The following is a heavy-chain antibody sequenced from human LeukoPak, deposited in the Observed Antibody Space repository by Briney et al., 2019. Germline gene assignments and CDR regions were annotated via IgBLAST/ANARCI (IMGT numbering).Heavy chain of an antibody. V-gene: IGHV1-18*01. CDR1: GYTFTSYG. CDR2: ISAYNGNT. CDR3: ARISMGGQAFDI. Sequence: ASVKVSCKASGYTFTSYGISWVRQAPGQGLEWMGWISAYNGNTNYAQKLQGRVTMTTDTSTNTAYMELRSLRSDDTAVYYCARISMGGQAFDIWGQGTMVTVSS. J-gene: IGHJ3*02. D-gene: IGHD3-10*01.